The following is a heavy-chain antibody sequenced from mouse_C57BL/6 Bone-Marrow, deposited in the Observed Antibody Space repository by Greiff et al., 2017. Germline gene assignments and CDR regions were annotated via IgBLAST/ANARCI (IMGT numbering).Heavy chain of an antibody. CDR1: GFNFNDYY. CDR2: IDPDDGAT. D-gene: IGHD1-1*01. CDR3: AREGGYYGAY. J-gene: IGHJ3*01. V-gene: IGHV14-2*01. Sequence: EVQLQQSGAELVKPGASVKLSCTASGFNFNDYYMHWVNQSTEQGLEWIGRIDPDDGATKYAPKFSGMVIITAYTASNTAYLQLSSLTSEDTAVYYCAREGGYYGAYWGQGNRVTVSA.